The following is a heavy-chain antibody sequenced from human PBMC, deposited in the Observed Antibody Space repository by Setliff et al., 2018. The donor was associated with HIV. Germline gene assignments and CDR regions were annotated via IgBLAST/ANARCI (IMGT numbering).Heavy chain of an antibody. J-gene: IGHJ4*02. V-gene: IGHV4-59*01. Sequence: PSETLSLTCTVSGGSISSYYWSRIRQSPGKGLEWIGYIYYRGGTNYNPSLKSRVTISVDTSKNQFSLKLSSVTAADTAVYYCARSYCGGDCYPDYWGQGTLVTAPQ. CDR3: ARSYCGGDCYPDY. CDR2: IYYRGGT. D-gene: IGHD2-21*02. CDR1: GGSISSYY.